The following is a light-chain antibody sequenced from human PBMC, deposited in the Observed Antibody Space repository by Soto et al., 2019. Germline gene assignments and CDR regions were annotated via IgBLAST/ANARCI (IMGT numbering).Light chain of an antibody. J-gene: IGLJ7*01. CDR1: RGHSSYA. V-gene: IGLV4-69*01. Sequence: QSVLTQSPSASASLGASVKLTCTLSRGHSSYAIAWHQQQPEKGPRYLMKLNSDGSHSKGDGIPDRFSGSSSGAERYLTISSLQSEDEADYYCQTWGTGTHAVFGGGTQLTVL. CDR2: LNSDGSH. CDR3: QTWGTGTHAV.